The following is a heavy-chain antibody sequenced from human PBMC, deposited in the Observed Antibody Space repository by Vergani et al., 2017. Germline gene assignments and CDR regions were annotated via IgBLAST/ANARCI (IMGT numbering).Heavy chain of an antibody. CDR2: INPNSGGT. Sequence: QVQPVQSGAEVKKPGASVKVSCKASGYTFTGYYMHWVRQAPGQGLEWMGWINPNSGGTNYAQKFQGWVTMTSDTSISTAYMELSRLRSDDTAVYYCARDSPGGGQLVGSFDPWGQGTLVTVSS. CDR1: GYTFTGYY. D-gene: IGHD6-6*01. CDR3: ARDSPGGGQLVGSFDP. V-gene: IGHV1-2*04. J-gene: IGHJ5*02.